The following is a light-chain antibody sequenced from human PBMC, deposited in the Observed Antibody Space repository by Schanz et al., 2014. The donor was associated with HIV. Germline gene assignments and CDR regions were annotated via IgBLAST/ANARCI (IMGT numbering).Light chain of an antibody. CDR1: SSDDGGYNY. Sequence: QSALTQPASVSGSPGQSITISCTGTSSDDGGYNYVSWYQQHPGKAPKLVTFDVNNRPAGISSRFSGSKSGNTASLTISGLQPEDEADYYCCSYTGSGTLVFGGGTKLTVL. CDR3: CSYTGSGTLV. CDR2: DVN. J-gene: IGLJ2*01. V-gene: IGLV2-14*03.